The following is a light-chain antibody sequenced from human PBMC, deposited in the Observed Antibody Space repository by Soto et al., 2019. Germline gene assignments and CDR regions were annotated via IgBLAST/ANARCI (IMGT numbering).Light chain of an antibody. CDR2: GAS. CDR1: QSVSSN. V-gene: IGKV3-15*01. J-gene: IGKJ2*01. Sequence: EIVMTQSPATLSVSPGERATLSCRASQSVSSNLAWYQQKPGQAPRLLIYGASTRATGIPARFSGGGSGTEFTLTISSLQSEDFAIYYCQQYNNWPPYTFGQGTKLVIK. CDR3: QQYNNWPPYT.